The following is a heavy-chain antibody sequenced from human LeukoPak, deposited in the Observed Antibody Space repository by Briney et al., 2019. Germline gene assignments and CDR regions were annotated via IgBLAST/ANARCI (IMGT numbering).Heavy chain of an antibody. CDR1: GFTFSDYY. Sequence: GGSLRLSCAASGFTFSDYYTSWIRQAPGKGLEWVSYISGTSTYTNYADSVKGRFVISRDNAKNSLYLQMNSLRAEDTAVYYCARDISYCGGDCAPYYFDYWGQGTLVTVSS. CDR3: ARDISYCGGDCAPYYFDY. D-gene: IGHD2-21*02. CDR2: ISGTSTYT. V-gene: IGHV3-11*05. J-gene: IGHJ4*02.